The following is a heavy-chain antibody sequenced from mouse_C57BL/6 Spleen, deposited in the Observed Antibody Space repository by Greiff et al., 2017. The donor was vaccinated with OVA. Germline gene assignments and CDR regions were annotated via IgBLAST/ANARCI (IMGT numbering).Heavy chain of an antibody. CDR3: ARVLTGTDFDY. CDR2: INYDGSST. V-gene: IGHV5-16*01. Sequence: EVKLMESEGGLVQPGSSMKLSCTASGFTFSDYYMAWVRQVPEKGLEWVANINYDGSSTYYLDSLKSRFIISRDNAKNILYLQMGSLKSEDTATYYCARVLTGTDFDYWGQGTTLTVSS. D-gene: IGHD4-1*01. J-gene: IGHJ2*01. CDR1: GFTFSDYY.